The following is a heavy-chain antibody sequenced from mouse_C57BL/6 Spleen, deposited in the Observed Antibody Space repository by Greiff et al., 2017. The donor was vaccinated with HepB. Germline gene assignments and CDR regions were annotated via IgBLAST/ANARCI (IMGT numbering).Heavy chain of an antibody. V-gene: IGHV1-64*01. D-gene: IGHD2-1*01. CDR2: IHPNSGST. CDR1: GYTFTSYW. CDR3: ASLYYGNYEYFDV. J-gene: IGHJ1*03. Sequence: QVQLQQPGAELVKPGASVKLSCKASGYTFTSYWMHWVKQRPGQGLEWIGMIHPNSGSTNYNEKFKSKATLTVDKSSSTAYMQLSSLTSEDSAVYYCASLYYGNYEYFDVWGTGTTVTVSS.